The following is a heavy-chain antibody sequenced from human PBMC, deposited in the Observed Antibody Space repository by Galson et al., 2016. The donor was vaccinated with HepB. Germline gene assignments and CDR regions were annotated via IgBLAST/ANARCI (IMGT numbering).Heavy chain of an antibody. J-gene: IGHJ4*02. D-gene: IGHD6-19*01. CDR3: ARDRRGSGWYIDY. CDR1: GFTFSMYW. Sequence: SLRLSCAASGFTFSMYWMCWVRQAPGKGLEWVANIKQGGSEKYYVESVRGRFTISRDNAKNSLFLQMNSLRAEDTAVYYCARDRRGSGWYIDYWGQGTLVTVSS. V-gene: IGHV3-7*01. CDR2: IKQGGSEK.